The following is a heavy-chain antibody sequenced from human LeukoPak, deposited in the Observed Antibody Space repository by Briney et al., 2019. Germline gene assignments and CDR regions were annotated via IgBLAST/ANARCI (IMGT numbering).Heavy chain of an antibody. CDR3: ARFYDNIYYYYGMDV. CDR1: GGSFSGYY. CDR2: IILIGST. V-gene: IGHV4-34*12. Sequence: SETLSFTCAVFGGSFSGYYWSWIRQPPGKGLDWIGEIILIGSTNYNPSLKSRVTISVDTSKNQFSLKLSPVTAADTAVYYCARFYDNIYYYYGMDVWGQGTTVTVSS. J-gene: IGHJ6*02. D-gene: IGHD3-9*01.